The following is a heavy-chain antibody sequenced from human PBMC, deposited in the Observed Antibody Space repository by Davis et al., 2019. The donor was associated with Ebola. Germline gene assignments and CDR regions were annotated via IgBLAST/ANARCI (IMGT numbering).Heavy chain of an antibody. CDR1: GFTFSSYV. V-gene: IGHV3-23*01. J-gene: IGHJ6*02. Sequence: PGGSLRLSCAASGFTFSSYVMSWVRQAPGKGLEWVSGISGGGGSTYYADSVKGRFTISRDNSKNTLYLQMNSLRAEDTAVYYCAKHSYQSPYYGMDVWGQGTTVTVSS. CDR2: ISGGGGST. D-gene: IGHD6-6*01. CDR3: AKHSYQSPYYGMDV.